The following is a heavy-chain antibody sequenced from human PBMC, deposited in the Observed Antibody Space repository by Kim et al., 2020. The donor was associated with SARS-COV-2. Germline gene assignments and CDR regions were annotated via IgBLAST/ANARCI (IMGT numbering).Heavy chain of an antibody. V-gene: IGHV3-13*04. CDR3: ARERDGYYGMDV. Sequence: GGSLRLSCAASGFTFSSYDMHWVRQATGKGLEWVSAIGTAGDTYYPGSVKGRFTISRENAKNSLYLQMNSLRAGDTAVYYCARERDGYYGMDVWGQGTTVTVSS. J-gene: IGHJ6*02. CDR2: IGTAGDT. CDR1: GFTFSSYD.